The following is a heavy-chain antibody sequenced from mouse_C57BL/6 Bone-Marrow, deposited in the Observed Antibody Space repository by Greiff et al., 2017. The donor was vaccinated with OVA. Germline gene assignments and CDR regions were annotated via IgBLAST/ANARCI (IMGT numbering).Heavy chain of an antibody. D-gene: IGHD1-1*01. CDR2: ISNGGGST. CDR1: GFTFSDYY. CDR3: ARRATTVVARDAMDY. V-gene: IGHV5-12*01. Sequence: EVQRVESGGGLVQPGGSLKLSCAASGFTFSDYYMYWVRQTPEKRLEWVAYISNGGGSTYYPDTVKGRFTISRDNAKNTLYLQMSRLKSEDTAMYYCARRATTVVARDAMDYWGQGTSVTVSS. J-gene: IGHJ4*01.